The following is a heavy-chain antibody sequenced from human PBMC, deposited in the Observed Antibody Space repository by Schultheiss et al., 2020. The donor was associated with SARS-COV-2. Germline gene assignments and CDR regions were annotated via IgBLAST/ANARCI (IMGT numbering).Heavy chain of an antibody. Sequence: GGSLRLSCAASGFTFSTYEMNWVRQAPGKGLEWVSYISSSGSTIYYADSVKGRFTISRDNAKNTLYLQMNSLRAEDTAVYYCARGPLHYYDSSGSYGMDVWGQGTTVTVSS. CDR1: GFTFSTYE. CDR2: ISSSGSTI. V-gene: IGHV3-48*03. D-gene: IGHD3-22*01. J-gene: IGHJ6*02. CDR3: ARGPLHYYDSSGSYGMDV.